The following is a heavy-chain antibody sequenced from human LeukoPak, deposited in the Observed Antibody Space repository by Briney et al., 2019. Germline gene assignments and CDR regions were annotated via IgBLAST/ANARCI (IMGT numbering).Heavy chain of an antibody. CDR2: VSWNSGSI. V-gene: IGHV3-9*01. D-gene: IGHD3-22*01. CDR1: GFTFDDYA. Sequence: GGSLRLSCAASGFTFDDYAMHWVRQAPGKGLEWVSGVSWNSGSIGYADSVKGRFTISRDNAKNSLYLQMNSLRAEDTALYYCAKDPDSSGYYYFDYWGQGTLVTVSS. CDR3: AKDPDSSGYYYFDY. J-gene: IGHJ4*02.